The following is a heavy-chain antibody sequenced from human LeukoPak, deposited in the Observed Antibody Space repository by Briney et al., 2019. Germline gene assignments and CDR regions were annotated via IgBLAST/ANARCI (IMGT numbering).Heavy chain of an antibody. V-gene: IGHV4-59*01. CDR3: ARVDTAMEIDY. CDR2: IYYSGST. Sequence: KPSETLSLTCTVSGGSISSYYWSWIRQPPGKGLEWIGYIYYSGSTNYNPSLKSRVTISVDTSKNQFSLKLSSVTAADTAVYYCARVDTAMEIDYWGQGTLVTVSS. D-gene: IGHD5-18*01. CDR1: GGSISSYY. J-gene: IGHJ4*02.